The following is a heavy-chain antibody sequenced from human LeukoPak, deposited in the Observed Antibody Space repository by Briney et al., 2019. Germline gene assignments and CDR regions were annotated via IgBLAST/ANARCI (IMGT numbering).Heavy chain of an antibody. CDR1: GGSISSYY. CDR2: IYYSGST. Sequence: SETLSLTCTVSGGSISSYYWSWLRQPPGKGLEWIGYIYYSGSTNYNPSLKSRVTISVDTSKNQFSLKLSSVTAADTAVYYCARDRGLGYCSGGSCFYAFDIWGQGTMVTVSS. D-gene: IGHD2-15*01. CDR3: ARDRGLGYCSGGSCFYAFDI. V-gene: IGHV4-59*12. J-gene: IGHJ3*02.